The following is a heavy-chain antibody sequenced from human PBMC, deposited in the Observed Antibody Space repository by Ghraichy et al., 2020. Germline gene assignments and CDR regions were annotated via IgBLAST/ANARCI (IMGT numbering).Heavy chain of an antibody. Sequence: SETLSLTCAVSGGSISSSNWWSWVRQPPGKGLEWIGEIYHSGSTNYNPSLKSRVTISVDKSKNQFSLKLSSVTAADTAVYYCASNQIGGPRKYSYGSGWGQGTLVTVSS. CDR2: IYHSGST. J-gene: IGHJ4*02. CDR3: ASNQIGGPRKYSYGSG. D-gene: IGHD5-18*01. CDR1: GGSISSSNW. V-gene: IGHV4-4*02.